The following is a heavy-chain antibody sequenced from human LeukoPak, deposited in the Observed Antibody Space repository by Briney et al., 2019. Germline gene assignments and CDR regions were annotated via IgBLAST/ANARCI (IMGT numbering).Heavy chain of an antibody. J-gene: IGHJ5*02. CDR2: MSTSGNS. Sequence: PSEALSLTCTGSGGSISGYYWSWIRQPAGKGLEWIGRMSTSGNSNYIPSLVSRVTMSVDTSKNQFSLNLSSVTAADTAVYYCARESGSMRWFDPWGQGTLVTVSS. D-gene: IGHD6-25*01. CDR1: GGSISGYY. CDR3: ARESGSMRWFDP. V-gene: IGHV4-4*07.